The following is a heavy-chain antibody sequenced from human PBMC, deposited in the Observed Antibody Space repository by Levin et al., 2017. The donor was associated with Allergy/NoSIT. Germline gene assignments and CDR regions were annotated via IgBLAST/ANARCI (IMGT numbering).Heavy chain of an antibody. CDR2: RSFDGSDI. J-gene: IGHJ3*02. CDR1: GFTFSAFG. CDR3: ARDVLPNGSRAFDI. V-gene: IGHV3-33*01. D-gene: IGHD2-15*01. Sequence: GGSLRLSCAASGFTFSAFGFHWVRQAPGKGLEWVTMRSFDGSDIHYADSLKGRFTISRDASKNTVYLQMNSLTADDTGVYYCARDVLPNGSRAFDIWGQGTLVIVSS.